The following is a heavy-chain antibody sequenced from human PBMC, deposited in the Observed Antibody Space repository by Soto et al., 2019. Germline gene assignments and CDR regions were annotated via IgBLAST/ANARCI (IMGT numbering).Heavy chain of an antibody. CDR3: ARDELDSSGPPAEYFQH. Sequence: ASLKVSCKASGYTFTSYGISWVRPAPGQGLEWMGWISAYNGNTNYAQKLQGRVTMTTDTSTSTAYMELRSLRSDDTAVYYCARDELDSSGPPAEYFQHWGQGTLVTVSS. CDR2: ISAYNGNT. V-gene: IGHV1-18*01. D-gene: IGHD3-22*01. J-gene: IGHJ1*01. CDR1: GYTFTSYG.